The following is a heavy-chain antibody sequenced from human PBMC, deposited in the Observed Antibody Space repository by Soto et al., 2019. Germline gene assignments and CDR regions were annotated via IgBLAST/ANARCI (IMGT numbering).Heavy chain of an antibody. CDR1: GFTFSSYS. CDR2: ISSSSSYI. CDR3: AREPITMIVGDYYYGMDV. Sequence: GGSLRLSCAASGFTFSSYSMNWVRQAPGKGLEWVSSISSSSSYIYYADSVKGRFTISRDNAKNSLYLQMNSLRAEDTAVYYCAREPITMIVGDYYYGMDVWGQGTTVTVSS. V-gene: IGHV3-21*01. J-gene: IGHJ6*02. D-gene: IGHD3-22*01.